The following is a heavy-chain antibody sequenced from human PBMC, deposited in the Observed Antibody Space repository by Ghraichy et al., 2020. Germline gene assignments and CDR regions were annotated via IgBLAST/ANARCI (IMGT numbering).Heavy chain of an antibody. J-gene: IGHJ5*02. CDR2: MNPNSGNT. CDR1: GYTFTSYD. V-gene: IGHV1-8*01. Sequence: ASVKVSCKASGYTFTSYDINWVRQATGQGLKWMGWMNPNSGNTGYAQKFQGRVTMTRNTSISTAYMELSSLRSEDTAVYYCARGRVSGDYVQGWFDPWGQGTLVTVSS. D-gene: IGHD4-17*01. CDR3: ARGRVSGDYVQGWFDP.